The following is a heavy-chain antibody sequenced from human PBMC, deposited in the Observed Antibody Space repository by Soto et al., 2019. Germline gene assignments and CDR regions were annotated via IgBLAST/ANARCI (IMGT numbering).Heavy chain of an antibody. D-gene: IGHD3-16*01. J-gene: IGHJ4*02. Sequence: GGSLRLSCAASGFTFNRYAMHWVRQTPGKGLEWVAVIASDGRDKHHADSVKGRFTMSRDNSQNTLYLQMDGLRPEDTAVYYCARDLRFVADYYFDNWGQGTLVTVSS. V-gene: IGHV3-30-3*01. CDR2: IASDGRDK. CDR1: GFTFNRYA. CDR3: ARDLRFVADYYFDN.